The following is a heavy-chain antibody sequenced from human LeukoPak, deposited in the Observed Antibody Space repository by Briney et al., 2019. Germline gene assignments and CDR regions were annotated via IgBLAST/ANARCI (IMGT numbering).Heavy chain of an antibody. J-gene: IGHJ4*02. Sequence: PGKSLRLSCAASGFTFSHYWMTWVRQAPGKGLEWVANINQEGSEIYYVDSVKGRFSISRDNAKNSVYLQMNSLRAEDTAVYYCATGDDYDDYFDYWGQGTLVTVSS. CDR2: INQEGSEI. CDR3: ATGDDYDDYFDY. V-gene: IGHV3-7*01. CDR1: GFTFSHYW. D-gene: IGHD4-17*01.